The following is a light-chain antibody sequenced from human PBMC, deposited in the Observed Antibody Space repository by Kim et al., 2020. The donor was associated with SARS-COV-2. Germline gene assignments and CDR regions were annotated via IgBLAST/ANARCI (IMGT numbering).Light chain of an antibody. CDR3: QQCSSSPL. CDR1: QNVGSSY. CDR2: RAS. Sequence: LSPGERANLSCRASQNVGSSYLAWYQQKPGQAPRLLIFRASTRATGIPDRFSGSGSGTDFTLTISRLEPEDFAMYYCQQCSSSPLFGQGTRLEIK. V-gene: IGKV3-20*01. J-gene: IGKJ5*01.